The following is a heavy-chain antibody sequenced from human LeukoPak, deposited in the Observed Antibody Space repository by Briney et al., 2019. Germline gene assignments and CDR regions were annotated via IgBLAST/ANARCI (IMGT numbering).Heavy chain of an antibody. Sequence: GGSLRLSCVASGIFFSDFYMSWIRQTPGKGLEWVSYISGSGSTRYYADSVKGRFTISRDNSKNTLFLQMNSLRAEDTAVYYCARSPAANTPFDYYLDSWGQGTLVAVSS. CDR2: ISGSGSTR. D-gene: IGHD2-2*01. CDR3: ARSPAANTPFDYYLDS. CDR1: GIFFSDFY. V-gene: IGHV3-11*04. J-gene: IGHJ4*02.